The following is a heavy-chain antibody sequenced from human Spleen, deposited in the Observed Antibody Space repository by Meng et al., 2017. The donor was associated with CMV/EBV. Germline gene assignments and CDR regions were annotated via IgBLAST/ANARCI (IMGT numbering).Heavy chain of an antibody. J-gene: IGHJ5*02. V-gene: IGHV1-8*03. CDR3: ARGVAGPFDP. CDR1: GYTFTTYD. CDR2: MNPNTGDT. D-gene: IGHD6-19*01. Sequence: SCKASGYTFTTYDINWGRQAPGQGLEWMGWMNPNTGDTDYAQKFQGRVTITRNTSINTAYMELSSLTSEDTAVYSCARGVAGPFDPWGQGTLVNRLL.